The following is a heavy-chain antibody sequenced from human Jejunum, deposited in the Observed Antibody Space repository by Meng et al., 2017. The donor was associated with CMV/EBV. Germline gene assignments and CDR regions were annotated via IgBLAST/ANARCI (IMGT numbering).Heavy chain of an antibody. CDR3: AKGKGYCSSTSCPGGYFDL. CDR2: IRYDGNNK. Sequence: SSEGMHGVRRAPGQGLEWVALIRYDGNNKYYADSVKGRFTVSRDNSKNTLYLQMNSLRAEDTALYYCAKGKGYCSSTSCPGGYFDLWGRGTLVTVSS. J-gene: IGHJ2*01. V-gene: IGHV3-30*02. D-gene: IGHD2-2*01. CDR1: SSEG.